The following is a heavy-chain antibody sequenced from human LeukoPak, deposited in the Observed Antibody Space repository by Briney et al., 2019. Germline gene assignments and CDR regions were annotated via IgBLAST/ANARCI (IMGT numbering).Heavy chain of an antibody. J-gene: IGHJ5*02. Sequence: ASVKVSCKASGYIFTGYYIHWVRQAPGQGIEWMGWINPNSGSTKYAQKFQGRVTMTRDTSISTVYMELNSLRSDDTAIYYCAGGLPGFDPWGQGTLVTVSS. CDR3: AGGLPGFDP. CDR1: GYIFTGYY. V-gene: IGHV1-2*02. D-gene: IGHD4-11*01. CDR2: INPNSGST.